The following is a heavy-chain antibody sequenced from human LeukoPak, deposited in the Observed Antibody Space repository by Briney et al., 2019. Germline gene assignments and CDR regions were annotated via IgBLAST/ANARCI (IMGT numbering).Heavy chain of an antibody. CDR2: INAGNGNT. V-gene: IGHV1-3*01. CDR3: ARDSRVLMVYAGGINWFDP. CDR1: GYTFTSYA. D-gene: IGHD2-8*01. Sequence: ASVKVSCKASGYTFTSYAMHWVRQAPGQRLEWMGWINAGNGNTKYSQKFQGRVTITRDTSASTAYMELSSLRSEDTAVYYCARDSRVLMVYAGGINWFDPWGQGTLVTVSS. J-gene: IGHJ5*02.